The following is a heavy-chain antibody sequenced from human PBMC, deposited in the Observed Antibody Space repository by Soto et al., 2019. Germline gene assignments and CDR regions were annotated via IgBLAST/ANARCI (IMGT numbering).Heavy chain of an antibody. CDR1: GFTFSSYA. CDR3: VGGAVARTGYYYYGMDV. V-gene: IGHV3-23*01. CDR2: ISGSGGST. D-gene: IGHD6-19*01. Sequence: GGSLRLSCAASGFTFSSYAMSWVRQAPGKGLEWVSAISGSGGSTYYADSVKGRFTISRDNSKNTLYLQMNSLRAEDTAVYYCVGGAVARTGYYYYGMDVWGQGTTVTVSS. J-gene: IGHJ6*02.